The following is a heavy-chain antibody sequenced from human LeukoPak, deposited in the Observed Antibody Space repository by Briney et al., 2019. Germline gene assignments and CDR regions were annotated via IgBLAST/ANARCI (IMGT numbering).Heavy chain of an antibody. D-gene: IGHD3-10*01. CDR1: GGSIISYY. CDR2: IYGSGST. J-gene: IGHJ6*02. V-gene: IGHV4-4*07. CDR3: ARDRRFGDTRGYYYHGMDA. Sequence: SETLSLTCSVSGGSIISYYWTWIRQPAGKGLEWIGRIYGSGSTNYNPSLKSRVTMSVDTSKNQVSLKLRSVTAADTAVYYCARDRRFGDTRGYYYHGMDAWGLGTTVIVSS.